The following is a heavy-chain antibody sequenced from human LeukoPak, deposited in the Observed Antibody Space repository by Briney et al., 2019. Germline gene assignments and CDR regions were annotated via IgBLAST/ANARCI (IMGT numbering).Heavy chain of an antibody. J-gene: IGHJ4*02. V-gene: IGHV4-59*01. CDR1: GGSISSYY. CDR2: IYYSGST. D-gene: IGHD3-22*01. CDR3: ARVTGYMIEDYFDY. Sequence: PSETLSLTCTVPGGSISSYYWSWIRQPPGKGLEWIGYIYYSGSTNYKPSLKSRVTISVETSKNQFSLKLRSVTAADTAVYYWARVTGYMIEDYFDYWGQGTLVTVSS.